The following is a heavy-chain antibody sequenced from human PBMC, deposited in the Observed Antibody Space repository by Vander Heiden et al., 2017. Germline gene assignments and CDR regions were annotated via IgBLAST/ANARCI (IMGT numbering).Heavy chain of an antibody. V-gene: IGHV3-30-3*01. Sequence: QVQLVESGGGVVQPGRSLRLSCAASGFTFSSYAMHWVRQAPGKGLEWVAVISYDGSNKYYADSVKGRFTISRDNSKNTLYLQMNSLRAEDTAVYYCARGPAAAAFFDYWGQGTLVTVSS. CDR1: GFTFSSYA. D-gene: IGHD6-13*01. CDR2: ISYDGSNK. J-gene: IGHJ4*02. CDR3: ARGPAAAAFFDY.